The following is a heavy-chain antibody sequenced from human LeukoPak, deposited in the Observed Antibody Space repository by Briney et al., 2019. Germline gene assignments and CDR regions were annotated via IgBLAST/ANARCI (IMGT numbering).Heavy chain of an antibody. J-gene: IGHJ4*02. D-gene: IGHD2-15*01. CDR2: INPGGGST. CDR1: GYTFTSYF. Sequence: GASVKVSCKASGYTFTSYFMHWVRQAPGQGLEWMGIINPGGGSTSYAQRFQGRVTMTRDTSTSTVYMELSSLRSEDTAVYYCARERRSGGSLDFDYWGQGTLVTVSP. V-gene: IGHV1-46*01. CDR3: ARERRSGGSLDFDY.